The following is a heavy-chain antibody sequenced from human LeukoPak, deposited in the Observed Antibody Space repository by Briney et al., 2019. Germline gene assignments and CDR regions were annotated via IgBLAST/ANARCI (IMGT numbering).Heavy chain of an antibody. V-gene: IGHV4-61*01. Sequence: PSETLSLTCTVSGGSASSGSYYWRWIRQPPGKGLEWIGYIYYSGSTNYNPSLKSRVTISVDTSKNQFSLKLSSVTAADPAVYYCARDLYGSGSYSHRDWGQGTLVTVSS. CDR2: IYYSGST. D-gene: IGHD3-10*01. CDR3: ARDLYGSGSYSHRD. CDR1: GGSASSGSYY. J-gene: IGHJ4*02.